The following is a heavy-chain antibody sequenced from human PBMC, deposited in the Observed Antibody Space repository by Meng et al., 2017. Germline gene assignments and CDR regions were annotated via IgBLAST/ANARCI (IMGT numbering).Heavy chain of an antibody. CDR1: GGSFSGYY. CDR3: ARGRSGTWPWYFDL. CDR2: INHSGST. Sequence: QVQLQQWGGGLLKPSETLSLTCAVYGGSFSGYYWSWIRQPPGKGLEWIGEINHSGSTNYNPSLKSRVTISVDTSKNQFSLKLSAVTAADTAVYYCARGRSGTWPWYFDLWGRGTLVTVSS. D-gene: IGHD1-1*01. J-gene: IGHJ2*01. V-gene: IGHV4-34*01.